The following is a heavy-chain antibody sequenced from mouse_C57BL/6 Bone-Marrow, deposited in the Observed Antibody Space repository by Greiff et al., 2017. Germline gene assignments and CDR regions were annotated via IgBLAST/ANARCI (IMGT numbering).Heavy chain of an antibody. CDR3: ARRWLLPFAY. CDR2: ISSGGSYT. Sequence: EVQLVESGGDLVKPGGSLKLSCAASGFTFSSYGMSWVRQTPDKRLEWVATISSGGSYTYYPYSVKGRFTITRDNAKNTRYLQMSSLKSEDTAMYYCARRWLLPFAYWGQGTLVTVSA. CDR1: GFTFSSYG. J-gene: IGHJ3*01. D-gene: IGHD2-3*01. V-gene: IGHV5-6*01.